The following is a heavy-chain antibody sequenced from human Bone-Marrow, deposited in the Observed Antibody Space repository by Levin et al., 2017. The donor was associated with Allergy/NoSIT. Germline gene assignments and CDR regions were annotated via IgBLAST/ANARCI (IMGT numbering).Heavy chain of an antibody. CDR1: GYSFITYW. Sequence: HGESLKISCKNSGYSFITYWIGWVRQMPGKGLEWMGIIYFGDSNTRYSPSFQGQVTISADKSIGTAYLQWSSLKASDTAMYYCARLRYSSGSTYYFDYWGQGTLVTVSS. D-gene: IGHD6-19*01. V-gene: IGHV5-51*01. J-gene: IGHJ4*02. CDR2: IYFGDSNT. CDR3: ARLRYSSGSTYYFDY.